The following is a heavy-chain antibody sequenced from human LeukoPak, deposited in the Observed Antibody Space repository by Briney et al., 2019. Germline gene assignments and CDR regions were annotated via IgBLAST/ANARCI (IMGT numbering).Heavy chain of an antibody. CDR1: GFPFDTYP. D-gene: IGHD6-19*01. CDR2: ISSSNSFK. V-gene: IGHV3-21*01. Sequence: GGSLRLSCAASGFPFDTYPMNWVRQAPGKGPEWVASISSSNSFKNYADSVKGRFTISRDNAQNSLYLQMSSLRAEDTGLYYCATMGEQWLLKDIWGQGTVVIVSS. CDR3: ATMGEQWLLKDI. J-gene: IGHJ3*02.